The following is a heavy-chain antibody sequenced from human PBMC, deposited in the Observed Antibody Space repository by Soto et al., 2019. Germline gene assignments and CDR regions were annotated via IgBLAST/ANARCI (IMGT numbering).Heavy chain of an antibody. CDR1: GFTFSSYA. Sequence: EVQLLESGGGLVQPGGSLRLSCAASGFTFSSYAMSWVRQAPGKGLEWVSAISGSGVSTYYADSVKGRFTISRDNSKNTLYLQMHSLRAEDTAVYYCARRSSGWYFDYWGQGTLVTVSS. J-gene: IGHJ4*02. D-gene: IGHD6-19*01. CDR2: ISGSGVST. CDR3: ARRSSGWYFDY. V-gene: IGHV3-23*01.